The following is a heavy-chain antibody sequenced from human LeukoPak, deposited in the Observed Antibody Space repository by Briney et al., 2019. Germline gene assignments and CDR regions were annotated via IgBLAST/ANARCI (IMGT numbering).Heavy chain of an antibody. D-gene: IGHD1-26*01. CDR2: ISGSGGST. V-gene: IGHV3-23*01. CDR1: GFTFSSYA. Sequence: GGSLRLSCAASGFTFSSYAMSWVRQAPGKGLEWVSAISGSGGSTYYADSVKGRFTISRDNSKNTLYLQMNSLRAEDTAVYYCAKLHSGSDAAQYYFDYWGQGTLVTVSS. CDR3: AKLHSGSDAAQYYFDY. J-gene: IGHJ4*02.